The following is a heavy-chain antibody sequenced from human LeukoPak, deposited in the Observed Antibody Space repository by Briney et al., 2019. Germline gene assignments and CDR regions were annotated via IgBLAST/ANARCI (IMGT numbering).Heavy chain of an antibody. CDR1: GGSISSSSYY. J-gene: IGHJ4*02. Sequence: PSETLSLTCTVSGGSISSSSYYWGWIRQPPGKGLEWIGSIYYSGSTNYNPSLKSRVTISVDTSKNQFSLKLSSVTAADTAVYYCARGYSSSWYYFDYWGQGALVTVSS. CDR2: IYYSGST. CDR3: ARGYSSSWYYFDY. D-gene: IGHD6-13*01. V-gene: IGHV4-39*07.